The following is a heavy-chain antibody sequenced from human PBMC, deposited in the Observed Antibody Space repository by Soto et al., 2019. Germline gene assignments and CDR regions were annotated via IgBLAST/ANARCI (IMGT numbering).Heavy chain of an antibody. CDR1: GFTFSSYA. V-gene: IGHV3-30-3*01. J-gene: IGHJ4*02. Sequence: GGSLRLSCAASGFTFSSYAMHWVRQAPGKGLEWVAVISYDGGKKYYTDSVKGRITISRDNSKNTLYLHMNSLGGEDTAVYSCARGGYSYADLDYWGQGTLVTVSS. CDR3: ARGGYSYADLDY. CDR2: ISYDGGKK. D-gene: IGHD5-18*01.